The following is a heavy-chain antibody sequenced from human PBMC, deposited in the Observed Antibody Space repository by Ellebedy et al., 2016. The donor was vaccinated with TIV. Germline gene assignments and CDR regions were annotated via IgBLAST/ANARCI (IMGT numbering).Heavy chain of an antibody. V-gene: IGHV7-4-1*02. J-gene: IGHJ4*02. Sequence: AASVKVSCKASGYTFTSYAMNWVRQAPGQGLEGMGWINTNTGNPTYAQAFTGRFVFSLDTSVSTAYLQISSLKAEDTAVYYCARNHYDFLTAYAHPPNYWGQGTLVTVSS. CDR3: ARNHYDFLTAYAHPPNY. D-gene: IGHD3-9*01. CDR1: GYTFTSYA. CDR2: INTNTGNP.